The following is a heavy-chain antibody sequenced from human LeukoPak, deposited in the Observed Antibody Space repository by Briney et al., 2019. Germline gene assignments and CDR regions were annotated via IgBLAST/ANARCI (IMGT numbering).Heavy chain of an antibody. Sequence: GASVKVSCKASGYSFTDYYIHWVRLAPGQGLEWMGWINPKSGGTHYAQKFQGRVTMTRDTSLSTAFMELTGLTSDDTAVYFCAREPPYTGHCDITTCDVSRFDLWGQGTLVTVSS. CDR1: GYSFTDYY. J-gene: IGHJ4*02. CDR3: AREPPYTGHCDITTCDVSRFDL. CDR2: INPKSGGT. D-gene: IGHD2-2*01. V-gene: IGHV1-2*02.